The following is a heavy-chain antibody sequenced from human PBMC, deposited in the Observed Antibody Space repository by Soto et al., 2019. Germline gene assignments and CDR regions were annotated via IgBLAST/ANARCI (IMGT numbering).Heavy chain of an antibody. Sequence: QVQLQESGPGLVKPSQTLSLTCTVSGGSISSGGYYWSWIRQHPGKGLEWLGYIYYSGSTYYNPSLKSRVAISVDTSKNQFSLKLSSVTAADTVVYYCARDPSGIAAAGNWFDPWGQGTLVTVSS. CDR2: IYYSGST. J-gene: IGHJ5*02. D-gene: IGHD6-13*01. CDR1: GGSISSGGYY. V-gene: IGHV4-31*03. CDR3: ARDPSGIAAAGNWFDP.